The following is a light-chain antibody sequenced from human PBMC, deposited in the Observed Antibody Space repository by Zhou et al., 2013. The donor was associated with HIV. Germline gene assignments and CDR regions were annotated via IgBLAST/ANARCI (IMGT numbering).Light chain of an antibody. CDR2: AAS. CDR1: QGISSY. J-gene: IGKJ1*01. Sequence: AIRMTQSPSSFSASTGDRVTITCRASQGISSYLAWYQQKPGKAPKLLIYAASTLQRGVPSRFSGSGSGTDFTLTISCLQSDDFATYYCQQYYSFPLTFGPGTKVEIK. CDR3: QQYYSFPLT. V-gene: IGKV1-8*01.